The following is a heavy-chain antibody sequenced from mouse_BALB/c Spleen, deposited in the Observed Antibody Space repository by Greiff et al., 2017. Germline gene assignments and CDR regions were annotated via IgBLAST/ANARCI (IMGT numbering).Heavy chain of an antibody. CDR3: NGITTVVANYYAMDY. Sequence: EVQLQQSGAELVRSGASVKLSCTASGFNIKDYYMHWVKQRPEQGLEWIGWIDPENGDTEYAPKFQGKATMTADTSSNTAYLQLSSLTSEDTAVYYCNGITTVVANYYAMDYWGQGTSVTVSS. V-gene: IGHV14-4*02. D-gene: IGHD1-1*01. CDR2: IDPENGDT. CDR1: GFNIKDYY. J-gene: IGHJ4*01.